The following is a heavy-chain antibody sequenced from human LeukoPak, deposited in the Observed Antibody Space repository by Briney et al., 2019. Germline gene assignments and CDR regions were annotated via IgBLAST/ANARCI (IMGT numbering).Heavy chain of an antibody. J-gene: IGHJ4*02. CDR3: ARGQRSSCTGGTCYYFDY. CDR2: ISGYNGDT. Sequence: ASVKVSCKASGYTFTSYGISWVRQAPGQGLEWVGWISGYNGDTNSARKLQGRVTMTTDTSTSTAYMELRSLISDDTAVYYCARGQRSSCTGGTCYYFDYWGQGTLVTVSP. D-gene: IGHD2-15*01. CDR1: GYTFTSYG. V-gene: IGHV1-18*01.